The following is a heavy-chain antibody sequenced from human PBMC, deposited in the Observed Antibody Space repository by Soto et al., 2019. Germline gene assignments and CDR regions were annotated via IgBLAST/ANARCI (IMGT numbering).Heavy chain of an antibody. CDR3: AREDDGGDRDYYGLDV. J-gene: IGHJ6*02. Sequence: SETLSLTCTVPGGSMSFDHYHWTWIRQPPGKVLEWIGYVHYSGSVLYNPSLQSRVSISVDTSKNQFSLKLSSVTAADTAVYFCAREDDGGDRDYYGLDVWGRGTTVTV. V-gene: IGHV4-30-4*01. CDR2: VHYSGSV. CDR1: GGSMSFDHYH. D-gene: IGHD2-21*02.